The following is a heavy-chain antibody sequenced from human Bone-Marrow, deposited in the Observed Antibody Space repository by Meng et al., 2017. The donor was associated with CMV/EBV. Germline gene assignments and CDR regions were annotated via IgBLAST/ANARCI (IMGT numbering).Heavy chain of an antibody. CDR3: ARDTGYSYGSYYFDY. V-gene: IGHV1-46*01. Sequence: QVQLVQSGAEVKKPGASLKVSCKDSGYTFTGYYMQWVRQAPGQGLEWMGIINPSGGSTSYAQKFQGRVTMTRDTSTSTVYMELSSLRSEDTAVYYCARDTGYSYGSYYFDYWGQGTLVTVSS. J-gene: IGHJ4*02. CDR2: INPSGGST. D-gene: IGHD5-18*01. CDR1: GYTFTGYY.